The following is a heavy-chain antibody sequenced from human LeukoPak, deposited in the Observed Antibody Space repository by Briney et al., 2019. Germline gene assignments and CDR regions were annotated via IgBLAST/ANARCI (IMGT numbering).Heavy chain of an antibody. CDR3: AKVLGVATKRPHFDY. V-gene: IGHV3-23*01. D-gene: IGHD5-24*01. Sequence: GGSLRLSCAASGFTFSSYAMSWVRQAPGKGLEWVSAISGSGGSTYYADSVKGRFTISRDNSKNTLYLQMNSLRAEDTAVYCCAKVLGVATKRPHFDYWGQGTLVTVSS. J-gene: IGHJ4*02. CDR2: ISGSGGST. CDR1: GFTFSSYA.